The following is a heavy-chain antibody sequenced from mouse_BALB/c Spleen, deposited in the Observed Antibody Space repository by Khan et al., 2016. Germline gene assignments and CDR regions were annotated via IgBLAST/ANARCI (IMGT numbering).Heavy chain of an antibody. D-gene: IGHD2-2*01. CDR3: ASLYYGYDGF. J-gene: IGHJ2*01. Sequence: VQLQQSGAELVKPGASVKLSCTASGFNIKDTYMHWVKQRPEQGLEWIGRIDPANGNTKYDPKFQGKATITADTSSNTAYLQHSRQTSEATAVYYGASLYYGYDGFWGQGTTLTVSS. V-gene: IGHV14-3*02. CDR1: GFNIKDTY. CDR2: IDPANGNT.